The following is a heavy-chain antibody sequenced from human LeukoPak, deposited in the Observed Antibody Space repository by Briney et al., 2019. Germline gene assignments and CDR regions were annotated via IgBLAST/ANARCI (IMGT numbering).Heavy chain of an antibody. V-gene: IGHV3-7*01. Sequence: GGSLRLSCAASGFTFSSYWMSWVRQAPGKGLEWVANIKQDGSEKYYVGSVKGRFTISRDNAKNSLYLQMNSLRAEDTAVYYCARGTSRDDYYYYYMDVWGKGTTVTISS. J-gene: IGHJ6*03. CDR1: GFTFSSYW. D-gene: IGHD6-6*01. CDR3: ARGTSRDDYYYYYMDV. CDR2: IKQDGSEK.